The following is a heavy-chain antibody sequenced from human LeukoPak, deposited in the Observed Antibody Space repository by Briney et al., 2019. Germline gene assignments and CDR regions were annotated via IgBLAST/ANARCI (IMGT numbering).Heavy chain of an antibody. D-gene: IGHD6-13*01. Sequence: ASVKVSCKASGYTFSTYVIRWVRQAPGQGLEWMGWISAYNGNTKYSQKFQGRVTITRDTSASTAYMELSSLRSEDTAVYYCARGYSSSWSLDYWGQGTLVTVSS. CDR2: ISAYNGNT. CDR1: GYTFSTYV. J-gene: IGHJ4*02. CDR3: ARGYSSSWSLDY. V-gene: IGHV1-18*01.